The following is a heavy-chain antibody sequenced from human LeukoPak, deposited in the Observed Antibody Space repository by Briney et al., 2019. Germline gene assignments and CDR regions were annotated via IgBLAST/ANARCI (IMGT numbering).Heavy chain of an antibody. CDR2: IYHSGST. J-gene: IGHJ4*02. CDR1: GGSISSGGYY. D-gene: IGHD3-3*01. Sequence: SETLSLTCTVSGGSISSGGYYWSWIRQPPGKGLEWIGYIYHSGSTYYNPSLKSRVTISVDRSKNQFSLKLSSVTAADTAVYYCARSTIFGVANPYYFDYWGQGTLVTVSS. CDR3: ARSTIFGVANPYYFDY. V-gene: IGHV4-30-2*01.